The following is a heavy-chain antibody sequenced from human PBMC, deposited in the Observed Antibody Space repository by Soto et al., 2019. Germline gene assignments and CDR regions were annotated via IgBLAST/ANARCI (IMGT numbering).Heavy chain of an antibody. V-gene: IGHV4-59*01. Sequence: PSETLSLTCTVSGGSISSYYWSWIRQPPGKGLEWIGYIYYSGSTNYNPSLKSRVTISVDTSKNQFSLKLSSVTAADPAVYYCARSDARYWGQGTLVTVSS. CDR2: IYYSGST. J-gene: IGHJ4*02. CDR1: GGSISSYY. D-gene: IGHD2-2*01. CDR3: ARSDARY.